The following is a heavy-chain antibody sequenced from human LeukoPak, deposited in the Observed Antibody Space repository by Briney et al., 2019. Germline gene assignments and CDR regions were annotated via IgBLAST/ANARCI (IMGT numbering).Heavy chain of an antibody. Sequence: SETLSLTCAVYGGSFSGYYWSWIRQPPGKGLEWIGEINHSGSTNYNPSLKSRVTISVDTSKNQFSLKLSSVTAADTAVYYCARGYNYYYYMDVLGKGTTVTVSS. D-gene: IGHD2-2*02. CDR2: INHSGST. J-gene: IGHJ6*03. V-gene: IGHV4-34*01. CDR1: GGSFSGYY. CDR3: ARGYNYYYYMDV.